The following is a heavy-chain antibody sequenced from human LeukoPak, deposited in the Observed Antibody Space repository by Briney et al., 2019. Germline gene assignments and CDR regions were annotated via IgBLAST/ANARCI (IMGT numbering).Heavy chain of an antibody. CDR3: ARDPQDSSGYYYGNFDY. V-gene: IGHV3-30-3*01. CDR2: ISYDGSNK. J-gene: IGHJ4*02. CDR1: GFTFSSYA. D-gene: IGHD3-22*01. Sequence: GGSLRLSCAASGFTFSSYAMHWVRQAPGKGLEWVAVISYDGSNKYYADSVKGRFTISRDNSKNTLYLQMNSLRAEDTAVYYCARDPQDSSGYYYGNFDYWGQGTVVTVSS.